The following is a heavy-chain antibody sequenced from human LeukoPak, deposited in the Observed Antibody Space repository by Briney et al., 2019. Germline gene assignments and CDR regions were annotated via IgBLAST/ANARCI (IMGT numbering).Heavy chain of an antibody. CDR2: IDPSDSYT. J-gene: IGHJ5*02. Sequence: LGESLKISCKGSGYSFTSYWISWVRQMPGKGLEWMGRIDPSDSYTNYSPSFQGHVTISADMSISTAYLQWSSLKASDTAMYYCARGDVVGVDPWGQGTLVTVSS. D-gene: IGHD2-2*01. CDR3: ARGDVVGVDP. CDR1: GYSFTSYW. V-gene: IGHV5-10-1*01.